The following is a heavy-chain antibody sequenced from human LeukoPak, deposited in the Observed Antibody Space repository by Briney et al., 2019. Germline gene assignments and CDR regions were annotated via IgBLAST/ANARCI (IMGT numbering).Heavy chain of an antibody. CDR1: GASISSYY. V-gene: IGHV4-59*01. CDR2: MHYSGST. D-gene: IGHD3-22*01. Sequence: SETLSLTCTASGASISSYYWNWIRQPPGKGLEWIGYMHYSGSTNYNPSLKSRVTISVDTSKHQFSLKLNSVTSADTAVYYCARDTRYYDNSGYYYFDYWGRGTLVTVSS. J-gene: IGHJ4*02. CDR3: ARDTRYYDNSGYYYFDY.